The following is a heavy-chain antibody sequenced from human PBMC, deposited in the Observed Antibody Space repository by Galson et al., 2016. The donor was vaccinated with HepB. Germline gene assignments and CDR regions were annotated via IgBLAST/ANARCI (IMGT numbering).Heavy chain of an antibody. V-gene: IGHV4-39*01. D-gene: IGHD6-13*01. Sequence: SWGWIRQPPGKGLEWLGSISSGGSTYYNPSLKSRVIISVDTSKNQLSLKLSFVTAADTAVYYCARHGRELRAADDAFDVWGQGTMVTVSS. CDR1: S. J-gene: IGHJ3*01. CDR3: ARHGRELRAADDAFDV. CDR2: ISSGGST.